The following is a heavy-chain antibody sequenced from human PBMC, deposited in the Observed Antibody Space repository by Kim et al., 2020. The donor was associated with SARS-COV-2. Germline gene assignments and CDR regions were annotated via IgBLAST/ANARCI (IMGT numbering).Heavy chain of an antibody. CDR1: GFTFSSYA. CDR2: ISYDGSNK. J-gene: IGHJ4*02. Sequence: GGSLRLSCAASGFTFSSYAMHWVRQAPGKGLEWVAVISYDGSNKYYADSVKGRFTISRDNSKNTLYLQMNSLRAEDTAVYYCARDGLLWFGELGDYWGQGTLVTVSS. D-gene: IGHD3-10*01. V-gene: IGHV3-30*04. CDR3: ARDGLLWFGELGDY.